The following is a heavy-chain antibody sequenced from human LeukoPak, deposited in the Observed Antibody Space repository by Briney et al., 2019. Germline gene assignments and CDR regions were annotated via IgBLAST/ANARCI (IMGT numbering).Heavy chain of an antibody. J-gene: IGHJ5*02. CDR2: IYYSGST. Sequence: PSETLSLTCTVSGGSISSGGYNWSWIRQHPGKGQEWIGYIYYSGSTYYNPSLKSRVTISVDTSKNQFSLKLSSVTAADTAVYYCARDLKKNWFDPWGQGTLVTVSS. V-gene: IGHV4-31*03. CDR1: GGSISSGGYN. CDR3: ARDLKKNWFDP.